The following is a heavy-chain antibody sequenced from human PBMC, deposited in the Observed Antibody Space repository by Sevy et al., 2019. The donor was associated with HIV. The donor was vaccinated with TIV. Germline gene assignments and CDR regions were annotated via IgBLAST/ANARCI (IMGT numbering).Heavy chain of an antibody. CDR1: GFTFSSYW. D-gene: IGHD2-21*01. J-gene: IGHJ6*02. V-gene: IGHV3-7*03. Sequence: GGSLRLSCAASGFTFSSYWMSWVRQAPGKGLEWVANIKQDGSEKYYVDSVKGRFTISRDNAKNSLYLQMNSLRAEDTAVYYCARDQYCGGDCYPVGRSAYYYGMDVWGQGTTVTVSS. CDR2: IKQDGSEK. CDR3: ARDQYCGGDCYPVGRSAYYYGMDV.